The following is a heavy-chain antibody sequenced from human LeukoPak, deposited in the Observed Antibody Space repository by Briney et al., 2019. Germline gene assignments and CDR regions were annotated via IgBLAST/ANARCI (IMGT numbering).Heavy chain of an antibody. Sequence: PGGSLRLSCAASGFTFSGFEMNWVRQAPGKGLEWVSYISSGGSTIFYADSVKGRFTISRDNAKNSLYLQMNSLRAEDTAVYYCVRGLGGDMVWGQGTMVTVSS. V-gene: IGHV3-48*03. D-gene: IGHD2-21*02. CDR3: VRGLGGDMV. CDR1: GFTFSGFE. J-gene: IGHJ3*01. CDR2: ISSGGSTI.